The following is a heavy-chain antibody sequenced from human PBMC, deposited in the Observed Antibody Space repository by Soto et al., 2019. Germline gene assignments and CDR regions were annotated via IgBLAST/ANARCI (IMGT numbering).Heavy chain of an antibody. J-gene: IGHJ4*02. CDR1: GGTFSSYT. CDR3: ARESPPADY. Sequence: SVKVSCKASGGTFSSYTISWVRQAPGQGLEWMGRIIPILGIANYAQKLQGRVTMTTDTSTSTAYMELRSLRSDDTAVYYCARESPPADYWGQGTLVTVSS. CDR2: IIPILGIA. V-gene: IGHV1-69*04.